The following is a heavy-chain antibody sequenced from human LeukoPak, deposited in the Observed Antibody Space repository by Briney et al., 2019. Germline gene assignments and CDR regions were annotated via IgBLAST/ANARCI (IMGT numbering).Heavy chain of an antibody. CDR2: LSGGADHT. D-gene: IGHD3-16*01. CDR1: GFTFCYLS. CDR3: AKDAVDASGPTNAFDV. Sequence: GGSLTLSSAASGFTFCYLSMVWVGQAPGKEREWVADLSGGADHTYYADSVRGRLTSAKDNSQNFLYLQTDYLRDEDTALYYCAKDAVDASGPTNAFDVWGQGALVTVSS. J-gene: IGHJ3*01. V-gene: IGHV3-23*01.